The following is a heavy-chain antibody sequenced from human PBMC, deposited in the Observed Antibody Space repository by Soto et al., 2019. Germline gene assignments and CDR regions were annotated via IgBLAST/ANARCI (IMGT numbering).Heavy chain of an antibody. CDR3: ARDQANSGMDV. V-gene: IGHV1-8*01. Sequence: QVQLVQSGAEVKKPGASVKVSCKASGYTFTSYDINWVRQATGQGLEWMGWMNPNSGNTDYAQKFHGRVTMTRNTSISTAYMELSSLRSEATSVYYCARDQANSGMDVWGQGTTVTVSS. CDR1: GYTFTSYD. CDR2: MNPNSGNT. J-gene: IGHJ6*02.